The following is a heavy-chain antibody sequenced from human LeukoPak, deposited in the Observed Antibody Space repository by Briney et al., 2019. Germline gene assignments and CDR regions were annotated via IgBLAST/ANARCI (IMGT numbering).Heavy chain of an antibody. CDR1: GGSISSYY. CDR3: ASGRQQLAHYGMDV. Sequence: SETLSLTCTVSGGSISSYYWSWIRQPPGKGLEWIGYIYSSGNTNYNPSLKSRVTISVDTSKNQFSLKLSSVTAADTAVYYCASGRQQLAHYGMDVWGQGTTVTVSS. CDR2: IYSSGNT. D-gene: IGHD6-13*01. V-gene: IGHV4-59*12. J-gene: IGHJ6*02.